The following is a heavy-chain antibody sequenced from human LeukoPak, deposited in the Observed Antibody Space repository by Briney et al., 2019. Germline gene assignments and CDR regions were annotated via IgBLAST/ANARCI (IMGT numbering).Heavy chain of an antibody. Sequence: PGGSLRLSCAASGYTFSSYAMSWVRQAPGKGLEWVSAISGSGGSTYYADSVKGRFTISRDNSKNTLYLQMNSLRAEDTAVYYCAKARLPQYYFDYWGQGTLVTVSS. V-gene: IGHV3-23*01. CDR2: ISGSGGST. CDR3: AKARLPQYYFDY. J-gene: IGHJ4*02. CDR1: GYTFSSYA. D-gene: IGHD6-25*01.